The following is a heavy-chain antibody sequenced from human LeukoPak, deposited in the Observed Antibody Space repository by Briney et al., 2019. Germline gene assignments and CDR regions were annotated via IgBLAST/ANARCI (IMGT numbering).Heavy chain of an antibody. CDR1: GYTFTDYY. D-gene: IGHD5-12*01. CDR3: ARYSGYGEYYFDY. V-gene: IGHV1-2*02. J-gene: IGHJ4*02. CDR2: INPNSGGT. Sequence: ASVKVSCKASGYTFTDYYMHWVRQAPGQGLEWMGWINPNSGGTNYAQKFQGRVTMTRDTSISTAYMELSRLRSDDTAVYYCARYSGYGEYYFDYWGQGTLVTVSS.